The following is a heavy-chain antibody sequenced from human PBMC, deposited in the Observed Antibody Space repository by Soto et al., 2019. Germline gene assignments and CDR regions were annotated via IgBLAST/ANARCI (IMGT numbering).Heavy chain of an antibody. D-gene: IGHD1-20*01. Sequence: EVQLVESGGGLVQPGGSLRVYCAASGFIFNDYWLHGVRPAPGKGLEWLSRINPDGSSTAYADSVQGRFTVSRDNAKNTLYLQMNSLRAEDTAVYYCARKGEVTGLKYWGQGTLVTVSS. CDR3: ARKGEVTGLKY. J-gene: IGHJ4*02. V-gene: IGHV3-74*01. CDR2: INPDGSST. CDR1: GFIFNDYW.